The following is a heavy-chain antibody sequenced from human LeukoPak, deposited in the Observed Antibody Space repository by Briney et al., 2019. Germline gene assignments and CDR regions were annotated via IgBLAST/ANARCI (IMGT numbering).Heavy chain of an antibody. CDR1: GFTFDDYA. V-gene: IGHV3-9*01. CDR2: INWNSASI. CDR3: VRLQNEPIGRPESYGGMSGDALDV. Sequence: PGRSLRLSCAASGFTFDDYAMHWVRQAPGKGLEWVSGINWNSASIGYAESVKGRFTISRDNAKNSLYLQMNSLRVEDTALYYCVRLQNEPIGRPESYGGMSGDALDVWGQGTTVSVS. D-gene: IGHD3-16*01. J-gene: IGHJ6*02.